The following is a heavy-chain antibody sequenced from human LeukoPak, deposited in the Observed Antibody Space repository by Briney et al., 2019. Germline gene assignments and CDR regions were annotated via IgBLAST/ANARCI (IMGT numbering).Heavy chain of an antibody. V-gene: IGHV4-4*02. Sequence: PSGTLSPTCAVSGGSISSSNWWSWVRQPPGKGLEWIGEIYHSGSTNYNPSLKSRVTISVDKSKNQFSLKLSSVTAADTAVYYCAREKYDYVWGSYRWGLDYWGQGTLVTVSS. CDR2: IYHSGST. J-gene: IGHJ4*02. CDR3: AREKYDYVWGSYRWGLDY. CDR1: GGSISSSNW. D-gene: IGHD3-16*02.